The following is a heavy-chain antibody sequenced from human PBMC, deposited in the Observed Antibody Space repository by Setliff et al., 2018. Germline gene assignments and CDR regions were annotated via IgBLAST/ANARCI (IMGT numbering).Heavy chain of an antibody. CDR1: GYIFTNYH. CDR3: ARKGPNSSSHVFGY. Sequence: GASVKVSCKASGYIFTNYHIHWVRQAPGQGLEWMGWINPYSDDTHYAQNFQGRITITMDTSISTVYMELSSLRSDDMAVYYCARKGPNSSSHVFGYWGQGTLVTVSS. CDR2: INPYSDDT. V-gene: IGHV1-2*02. D-gene: IGHD3-16*01. J-gene: IGHJ4*02.